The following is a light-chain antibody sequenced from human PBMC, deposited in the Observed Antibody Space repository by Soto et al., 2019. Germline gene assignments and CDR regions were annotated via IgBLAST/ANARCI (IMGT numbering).Light chain of an antibody. V-gene: IGLV2-14*01. Sequence: QSALTQPASVSGSPGQSITISCTGTSSDVGGYIYVSWYQQHPGKAPKLMIYDVTSRPSGVSYRSSGSKSGNTASLTISGLQAEDEADYYCSSYTTSSSYVFGTGTKVNVL. J-gene: IGLJ1*01. CDR2: DVT. CDR3: SSYTTSSSYV. CDR1: SSDVGGYIY.